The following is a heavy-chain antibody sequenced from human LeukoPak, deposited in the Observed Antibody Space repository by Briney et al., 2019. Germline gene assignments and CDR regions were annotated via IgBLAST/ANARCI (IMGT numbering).Heavy chain of an antibody. CDR2: ISGSGGST. CDR1: GFTFSSYA. CDR3: AKVAGYCSGGSCYRVNRAFDI. V-gene: IGHV3-23*01. J-gene: IGHJ3*02. D-gene: IGHD2-15*01. Sequence: GGSLRLSCAASGFTFSSYAMSWVRQAPGKGLEWVSAISGSGGSTYYADSVKGRFTISRDNSKNTLHLQMNSLRAEDTAVYYCAKVAGYCSGGSCYRVNRAFDIWGQGTMVTVSS.